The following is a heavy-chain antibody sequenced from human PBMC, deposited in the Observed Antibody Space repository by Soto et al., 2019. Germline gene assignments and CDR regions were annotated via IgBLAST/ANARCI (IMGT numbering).Heavy chain of an antibody. CDR2: VHHSWGS. CDR3: ARQGFGPLHGLVDV. Sequence: QVQLQESGPGLMKPSETLTLNCTVSGGSISSYYWSWFRQSPGKRMEWIGYVHHSWGSSYNPSLQSRVAISLDTSKSQFSLKVTPVTATDTAVYYCARQGFGPLHGLVDVWGQGTTVTVSS. CDR1: GGSISSYY. J-gene: IGHJ6*02. D-gene: IGHD3-10*01. V-gene: IGHV4-59*08.